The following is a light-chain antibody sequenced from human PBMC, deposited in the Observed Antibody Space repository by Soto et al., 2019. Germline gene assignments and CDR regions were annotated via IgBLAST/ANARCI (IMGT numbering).Light chain of an antibody. CDR3: QQYYSSWT. V-gene: IGKV1-5*01. CDR1: QTISSW. CDR2: DAS. J-gene: IGKJ1*01. Sequence: DIQMTQSPSTLSGSVGDRVTITFRASQTISSWLAWYQQKPGKAPKLLIYDASSLESGVPSRFSGSGSGTEFTLTISGLQPDDFASYYCQQYYSSWTFGQGTKVDIK.